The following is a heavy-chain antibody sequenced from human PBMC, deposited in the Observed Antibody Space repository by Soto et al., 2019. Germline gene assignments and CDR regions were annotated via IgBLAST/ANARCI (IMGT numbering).Heavy chain of an antibody. CDR2: IWYDGSNK. J-gene: IGHJ4*02. CDR3: ARDLNSPDHPSVDY. D-gene: IGHD1-1*01. Sequence: QVQLVESGGGVVQPGRSLRLSCAASGFTFSSYGMHWVRQAPGKGLEWVAVIWYDGSNKYYADSVKGRFTISRDNSKNTLYLQMNSLRAEDTAVYYCARDLNSPDHPSVDYWGQGTLVTVSS. V-gene: IGHV3-33*01. CDR1: GFTFSSYG.